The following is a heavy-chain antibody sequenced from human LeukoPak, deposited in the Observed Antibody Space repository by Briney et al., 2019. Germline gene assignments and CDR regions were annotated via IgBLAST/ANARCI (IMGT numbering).Heavy chain of an antibody. V-gene: IGHV3-30*18. D-gene: IGHD3-16*01. CDR3: VKEGVEYSYSYGDY. J-gene: IGHJ4*02. CDR2: ISYDGGDK. CDR1: GFSFNNYA. Sequence: PGGSLRLSCAASGFSFNNYAMYWVRQAPGKGLEWVALISYDGGDKYYAESMKGRITISRDNAENTLYPQMNNLRPDDTAFYFCVKEGVEYSYSYGDYWGQGTLVTVSS.